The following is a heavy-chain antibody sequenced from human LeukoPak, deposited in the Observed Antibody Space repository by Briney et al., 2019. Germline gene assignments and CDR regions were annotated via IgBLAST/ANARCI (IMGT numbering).Heavy chain of an antibody. J-gene: IGHJ4*02. Sequence: ASVKVSCKASGYTFTSYGISWVRQAPGQGLEWMGWISAYNGNTNYAQKLQGRVTMTTDTSTSTAYMELRSLRSDDTAVYYCARAPDYDFWSGYSFNFDYWGQGTLVTVSS. CDR1: GYTFTSYG. CDR3: ARAPDYDFWSGYSFNFDY. D-gene: IGHD3-3*01. V-gene: IGHV1-18*01. CDR2: ISAYNGNT.